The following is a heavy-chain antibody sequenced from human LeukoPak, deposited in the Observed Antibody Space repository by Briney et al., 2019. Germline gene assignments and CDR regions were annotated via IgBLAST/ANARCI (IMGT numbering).Heavy chain of an antibody. CDR3: AKGAGPVIAASGHFDY. V-gene: IGHV3-23*01. J-gene: IGHJ4*02. CDR1: GFTVRNYA. CDR2: VSGSGTTT. Sequence: GGSLRLSCAASGFTVRNYAMNWVRQAPGKGPEWVSVVSGSGTTTDYADSVKGRFTISRDNSKSTLYLQMNSLRVEDTGLYYCAKGAGPVIAASGHFDYWGQGTLVTVSS. D-gene: IGHD6-13*01.